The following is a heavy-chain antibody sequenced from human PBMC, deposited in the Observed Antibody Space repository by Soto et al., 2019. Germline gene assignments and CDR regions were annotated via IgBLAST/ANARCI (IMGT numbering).Heavy chain of an antibody. CDR2: IWYDGSNK. Sequence: GGSLRLSCAASGFTFSSYGMHWVRQAPGKGLEWVAVIWYDGSNKYYADSVKGRFTISRDNSKNTLYLQMNSLRAEDTAVYYCARDRVPSSSPWYYMDVWGKGTTVTVSS. J-gene: IGHJ6*03. CDR1: GFTFSSYG. CDR3: ARDRVPSSSPWYYMDV. D-gene: IGHD6-6*01. V-gene: IGHV3-33*01.